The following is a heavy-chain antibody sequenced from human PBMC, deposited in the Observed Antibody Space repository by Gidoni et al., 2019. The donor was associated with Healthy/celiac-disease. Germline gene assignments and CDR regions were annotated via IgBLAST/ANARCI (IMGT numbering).Heavy chain of an antibody. CDR2: INSGGST. Sequence: EVHLVESGGGLVQPGGSLLLSCAASGFTVSSNYMSWVRQAPGKGLEWVSVINSGGSTYYADSGKGRFTISRDNSKNTLYLQMNSMRAEDTAVYYCARDGARIAARPSVGYWGQGTLVTVSS. V-gene: IGHV3-66*02. D-gene: IGHD6-6*01. CDR1: GFTVSSNY. CDR3: ARDGARIAARPSVGY. J-gene: IGHJ4*02.